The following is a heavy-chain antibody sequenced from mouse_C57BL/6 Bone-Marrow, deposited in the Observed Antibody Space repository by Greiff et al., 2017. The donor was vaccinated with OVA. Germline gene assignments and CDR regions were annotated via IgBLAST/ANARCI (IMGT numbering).Heavy chain of an antibody. CDR2: IWWDDDK. CDR3: ARMRANWDVGGYYFDY. CDR1: GFSLSTFGMG. J-gene: IGHJ2*01. D-gene: IGHD4-1*01. Sequence: QVQLKESGPGILQPSQTLSLTCSFSGFSLSTFGMGVGWIRQPSGKGLEWLAHIWWDDDKYYNPALKSRLTISKDTSKNQVFLKIANVDTADTATYYCARMRANWDVGGYYFDYWGQGTTLTVSS. V-gene: IGHV8-8*01.